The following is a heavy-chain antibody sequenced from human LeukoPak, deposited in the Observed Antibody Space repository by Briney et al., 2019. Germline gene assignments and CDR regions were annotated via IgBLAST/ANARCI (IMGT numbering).Heavy chain of an antibody. Sequence: PGGSLRLSCAASGFTFSSYWMSWVRQAPGKGLEWVANIKQDGSEKYYVDSMKGRFTISRDNAKNSLYLQMNSLRAEDTAVYYCARDRYCSSTSCYQRDYWGQGTLVTVSS. V-gene: IGHV3-7*01. CDR3: ARDRYCSSTSCYQRDY. CDR1: GFTFSSYW. CDR2: IKQDGSEK. J-gene: IGHJ4*02. D-gene: IGHD2-2*01.